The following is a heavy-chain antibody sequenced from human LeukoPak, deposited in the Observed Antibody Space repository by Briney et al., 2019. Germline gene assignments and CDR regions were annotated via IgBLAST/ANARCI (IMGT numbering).Heavy chain of an antibody. CDR3: AKDRETTASGTFDY. CDR1: GFTFSNYG. V-gene: IGHV3-30*18. Sequence: GGSLRLSCAASGFTFSNYGMHYVRQAPGKGLEWIAVISEDGRNKNFADSVKGRFTISRDNSHNTLSLQMNSLKPEDTGVYYCAKDRETTASGTFDYWGQGTLVTVSS. CDR2: ISEDGRNK. J-gene: IGHJ4*02. D-gene: IGHD6-13*01.